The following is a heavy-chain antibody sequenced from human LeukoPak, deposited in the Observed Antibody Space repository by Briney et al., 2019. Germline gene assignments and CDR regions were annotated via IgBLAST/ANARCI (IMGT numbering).Heavy chain of an antibody. V-gene: IGHV3-66*01. CDR3: ASGVPGAYRIIY. Sequence: GGSLRLSCAASGFTVSNNYMSWVRQAPGKGLEWVSVIYSGGSTYYADSVKGRFTISRDNSKNTLYLQMNSLRAEDTAVYYCASGVPGAYRIIYWGQGTLVTVSS. J-gene: IGHJ4*02. CDR1: GFTVSNNY. D-gene: IGHD3-10*01. CDR2: IYSGGST.